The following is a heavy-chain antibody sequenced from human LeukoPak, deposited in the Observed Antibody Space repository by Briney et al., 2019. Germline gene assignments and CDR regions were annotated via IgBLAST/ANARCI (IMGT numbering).Heavy chain of an antibody. CDR3: ARDQFSGSFDY. Sequence: SETLSLTRTVSGGSISSYYWSWIRQPPGKGLEWIGYIYYSGSTNYNPSLKSRVTISVDTSKNQFSLKLSSVTAADTAVYYCARDQFSGSFDYWGQGTLVTVSS. D-gene: IGHD1-26*01. CDR2: IYYSGST. V-gene: IGHV4-59*01. CDR1: GGSISSYY. J-gene: IGHJ4*02.